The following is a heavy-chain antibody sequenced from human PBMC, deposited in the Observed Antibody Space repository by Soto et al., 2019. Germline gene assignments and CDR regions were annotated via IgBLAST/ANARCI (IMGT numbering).Heavy chain of an antibody. CDR1: GYSFTSYG. CDR2: IDPSDSYT. V-gene: IGHV5-10-1*01. J-gene: IGHJ5*02. D-gene: IGHD2-15*01. Sequence: GESQKISCQGSGYSFTSYGISWVRQLPGKGLEWMGRIDPSDSYTNYSPSFQGHVTTSADKSISTAYLQWSSLKASDTAMYYCARRYCSGGSCYWFDPWGQGTLVTVSS. CDR3: ARRYCSGGSCYWFDP.